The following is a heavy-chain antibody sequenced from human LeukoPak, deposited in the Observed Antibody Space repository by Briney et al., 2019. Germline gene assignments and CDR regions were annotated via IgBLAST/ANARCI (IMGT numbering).Heavy chain of an antibody. J-gene: IGHJ5*02. V-gene: IGHV3-21*01. D-gene: IGHD4-23*01. CDR1: GFTFSSFG. Sequence: GGSLRLSCAASGFTFSSFGMNWVRQAPGKGLEWVSYISSSSTYIYYADSVKGRFTISRDNAKNSLYLQMNSLRAEDTAVYYCARAATVANWFDPWGQGTLVTVSS. CDR3: ARAATVANWFDP. CDR2: ISSSSTYI.